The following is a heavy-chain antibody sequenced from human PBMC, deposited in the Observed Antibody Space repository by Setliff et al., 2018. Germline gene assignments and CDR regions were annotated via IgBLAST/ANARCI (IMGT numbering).Heavy chain of an antibody. D-gene: IGHD3-3*01. V-gene: IGHV4-31*03. CDR1: GGSISSGGYY. Sequence: SETLSLTCTVSGGSISSGGYYWSWIRQHPGKGLEWIGYIYYSGSTSYYNPSLKSRVTISVDTSKNQFSLKLSSVTAADTAVYYCTRTSGLQFFNYYMDVWGKGTTVTVSS. CDR2: IYYSGSTS. J-gene: IGHJ6*03. CDR3: TRTSGLQFFNYYMDV.